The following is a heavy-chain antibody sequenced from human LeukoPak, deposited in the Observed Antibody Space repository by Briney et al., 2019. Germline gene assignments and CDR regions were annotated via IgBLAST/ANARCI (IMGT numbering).Heavy chain of an antibody. Sequence: GGSPRLSCAASGFTFSSYAMSWVRQAPGRGLEWVSAIGGSGGSTYYADSVKGRFTISRDNSKNTLYLQMNSLRAEDTAVYYCARDRSPAAFDIWGQGTMVTVSS. CDR1: GFTFSSYA. V-gene: IGHV3-23*01. CDR2: IGGSGGST. J-gene: IGHJ3*02. CDR3: ARDRSPAAFDI.